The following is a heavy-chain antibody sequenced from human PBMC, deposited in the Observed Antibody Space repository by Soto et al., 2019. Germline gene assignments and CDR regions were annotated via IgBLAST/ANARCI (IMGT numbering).Heavy chain of an antibody. CDR3: VRVGARFVWNVINDAFDI. CDR1: GFTFSIYG. J-gene: IGHJ3*02. Sequence: QVQLVESGGGVVQPGGSPRLSCEVSGFTFSIYGVQWVRQAPGKGLECVAGISYDGSNKYYVDSVKGRFTISRDNSKSMLYLQMNSLRPEDTAVYYCVRVGARFVWNVINDAFDIWGRGQRSPSLQ. CDR2: ISYDGSNK. V-gene: IGHV3-30*03. D-gene: IGHD3-10*01.